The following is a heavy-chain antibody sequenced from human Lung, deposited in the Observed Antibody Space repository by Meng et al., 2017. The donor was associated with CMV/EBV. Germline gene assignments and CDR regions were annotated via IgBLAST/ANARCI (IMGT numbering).Heavy chain of an antibody. CDR2: IYYSGST. J-gene: IGHJ5*02. CDR3: ARRGQWLVNNWFDP. D-gene: IGHD6-19*01. Sequence: SGGSISSSSYYWGWIRQPPGKGLEWIGSIYYSGSTYCNPSLKSRVTISVDTSKNQFSLKLSSVTAADTAVYYCARRGQWLVNNWFDPWGQGTLVTVSS. CDR1: GGSISSSSYY. V-gene: IGHV4-39*01.